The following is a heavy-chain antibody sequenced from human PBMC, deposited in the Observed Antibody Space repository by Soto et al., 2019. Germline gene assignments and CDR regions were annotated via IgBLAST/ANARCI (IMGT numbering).Heavy chain of an antibody. CDR2: IYYSGST. J-gene: IGHJ6*02. V-gene: IGHV4-59*01. D-gene: IGHD1-20*01. CDR1: GGSISSYY. Sequence: PSETLSLTCTVSGGSISSYYWSWIRQPPGKELEWIGYIYYSGSTNYNPSLKSRVTISVDTSKNQFSLKLSSVTAADTAVYYCARDIMHMDYYYYGMDVWGQGTTVTVSS. CDR3: ARDIMHMDYYYYGMDV.